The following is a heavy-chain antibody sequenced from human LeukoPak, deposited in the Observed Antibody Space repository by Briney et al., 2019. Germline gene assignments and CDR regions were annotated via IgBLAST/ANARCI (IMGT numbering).Heavy chain of an antibody. D-gene: IGHD2-2*01. V-gene: IGHV3-30*02. CDR1: GFTFSSYG. Sequence: GRSLRLSCAASGFTFSSYGMHWVRHAPGKGLEWVAFIRYDGSNKYYADSVKGRFTISRDNSKNTLYLQMNSLRAEDTAVYYCAKDRVVVVPAPGYWGQGTLVTVSP. CDR2: IRYDGSNK. J-gene: IGHJ4*02. CDR3: AKDRVVVVPAPGY.